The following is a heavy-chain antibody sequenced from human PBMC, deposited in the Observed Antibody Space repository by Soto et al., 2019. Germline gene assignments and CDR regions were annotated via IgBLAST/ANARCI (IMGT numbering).Heavy chain of an antibody. Sequence: QVQLVQSGAEVKKPGSSVKVSCKASGGTFSSYAISWVRQAPGQGLVWMGGIIPIFGTANYAQKFQGRVTITADESTSTAYMELSSLRSEDTAVYYCARGDDSSGYYMNDAFDIWGQGTMVTVSS. CDR2: IIPIFGTA. D-gene: IGHD3-22*01. J-gene: IGHJ3*02. V-gene: IGHV1-69*01. CDR1: GGTFSSYA. CDR3: ARGDDSSGYYMNDAFDI.